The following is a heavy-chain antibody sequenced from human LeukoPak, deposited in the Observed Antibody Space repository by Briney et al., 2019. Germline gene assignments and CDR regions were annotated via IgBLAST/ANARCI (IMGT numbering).Heavy chain of an antibody. J-gene: IGHJ4*02. CDR2: INPNSGGT. V-gene: IGHV1-2*02. Sequence: ASVKVSCKASGYTFTGYYMHWVRQAPGQGLEWMGWINPNSGGTNYAQKFQGRVTMTRDTSISTAYMELSRLRSDDTAVYYCAMGHCSSTSCPYDYWGQGTLVTVSS. D-gene: IGHD2-2*01. CDR1: GYTFTGYY. CDR3: AMGHCSSTSCPYDY.